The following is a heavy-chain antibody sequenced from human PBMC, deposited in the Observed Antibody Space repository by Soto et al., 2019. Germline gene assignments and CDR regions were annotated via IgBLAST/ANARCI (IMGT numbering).Heavy chain of an antibody. J-gene: IGHJ5*02. D-gene: IGHD6-13*01. Sequence: KTSETLSLTCTVSGGSISSGGYYWSWIRQHPGKGLEWIGYIYYSGSTYYNPSLKSRVTISVDTSKNQFSLKLSSVTAADTAVYYCARDHYGSSGWFDPWGQGTLVTVSS. CDR3: ARDHYGSSGWFDP. V-gene: IGHV4-31*03. CDR1: GGSISSGGYY. CDR2: IYYSGST.